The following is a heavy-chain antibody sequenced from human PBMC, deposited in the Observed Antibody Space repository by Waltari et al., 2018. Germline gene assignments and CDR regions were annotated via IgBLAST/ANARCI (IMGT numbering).Heavy chain of an antibody. D-gene: IGHD1-26*01. CDR2: ISGSGGST. Sequence: EVQLLESGGGLVQPGGSLRLSCAASGFTFSSYAMSWVRQAPGRGLEWVSAISGSGGSTYYADSVKGRFTISRDNSKNTLYLQMNSLRAEDTAVYYCAKAGSWVGGSYNSPFDYWGQGTLVTVSS. J-gene: IGHJ4*02. V-gene: IGHV3-23*01. CDR3: AKAGSWVGGSYNSPFDY. CDR1: GFTFSSYA.